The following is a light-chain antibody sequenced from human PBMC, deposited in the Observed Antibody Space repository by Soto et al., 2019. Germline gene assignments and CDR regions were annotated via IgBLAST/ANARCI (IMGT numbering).Light chain of an antibody. CDR2: DAS. CDR1: QSVSNW. CDR3: QQYNSNSPWT. J-gene: IGKJ1*01. V-gene: IGKV1-5*01. Sequence: DIQMTQSPSTLSASVGDRVTITCRASQSVSNWLAWYQQKPGKAPKLLIYDASSLESGVPSRFSGSGSGTKFTLTISSLQPDDFATYYCQQYNSNSPWTFGQGTKVDIK.